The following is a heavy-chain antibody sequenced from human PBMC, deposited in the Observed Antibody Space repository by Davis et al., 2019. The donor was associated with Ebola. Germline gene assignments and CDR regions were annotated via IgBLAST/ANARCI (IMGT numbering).Heavy chain of an antibody. CDR2: INPNFGGK. D-gene: IGHD4-17*01. Sequence: AASVKVSCKASGYSFAAHYIHWVRQAPGQGLEWMGRINPNFGGKIYAQKFQDRVTLTIDTSINTAYMELDRLRSDDTAVYYCARGHTYGRRDDWFDPWGQGTLVTVSS. J-gene: IGHJ5*02. V-gene: IGHV1-2*06. CDR3: ARGHTYGRRDDWFDP. CDR1: GYSFAAHY.